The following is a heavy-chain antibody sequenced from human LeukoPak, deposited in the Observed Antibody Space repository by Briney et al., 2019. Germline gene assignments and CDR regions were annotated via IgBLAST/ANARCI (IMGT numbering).Heavy chain of an antibody. D-gene: IGHD3-9*01. V-gene: IGHV1-69*13. Sequence: SVKVSCKAPGGTFSSCAINWVRQAPGQGLEWMGGIIPIFGTANYAQKFQGRVTITADESTSTAYMELSSLRSEDTAVYYCALQPRYFDWFLVWGQGTLVTVSS. CDR1: GGTFSSCA. J-gene: IGHJ4*02. CDR3: ALQPRYFDWFLV. CDR2: IIPIFGTA.